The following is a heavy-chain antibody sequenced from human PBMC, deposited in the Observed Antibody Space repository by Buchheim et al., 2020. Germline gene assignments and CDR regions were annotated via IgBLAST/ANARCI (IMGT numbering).Heavy chain of an antibody. Sequence: EVQLLESGGGLVQPGGSLRLSCAASGFTFSSYGMSWVRQAPGKGLEWVSGISGSGGSTYYADSVKGRFTISRDNSKNTLYLQMTSMGAEDTAIYCCAKSSSGWPREGDYWGQGTL. CDR2: ISGSGGST. CDR1: GFTFSSYG. V-gene: IGHV3-23*01. D-gene: IGHD6-19*01. CDR3: AKSSSGWPREGDY. J-gene: IGHJ4*02.